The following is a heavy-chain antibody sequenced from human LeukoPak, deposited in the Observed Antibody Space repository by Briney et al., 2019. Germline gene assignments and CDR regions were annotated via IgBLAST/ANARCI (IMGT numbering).Heavy chain of an antibody. CDR1: GFTFSNAW. J-gene: IGHJ1*01. D-gene: IGHD3-9*01. V-gene: IGHV3-15*01. CDR2: IKTKTDGGAT. CDR3: SIGGDIRYDILTGYHAEYFPH. Sequence: GGSLRLSCTASGFTFSNAWMSWVRQAPGKGLEWVGRIKTKTDGGATDYAAPVKDRFTISRDDSKNTVYLQMNSLKTEDTAVYYCSIGGDIRYDILTGYHAEYFPHWGQGTLVAVSS.